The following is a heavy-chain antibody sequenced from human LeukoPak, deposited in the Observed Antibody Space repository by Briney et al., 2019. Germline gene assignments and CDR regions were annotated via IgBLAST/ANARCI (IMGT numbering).Heavy chain of an antibody. CDR3: ARGPRVDYDFWSRAERYYYYYYMDV. Sequence: AAVKVSCKASGYTFTGYYMHWVRQAPGQGLEWMGRINPNSGGTNYAQKCQGRVTMTRDTSISTAYMELSRLRSDDTAVYYCARGPRVDYDFWSRAERYYYYYYMDVWGKGTTVTVSS. CDR1: GYTFTGYY. V-gene: IGHV1-2*06. J-gene: IGHJ6*03. CDR2: INPNSGGT. D-gene: IGHD3-3*01.